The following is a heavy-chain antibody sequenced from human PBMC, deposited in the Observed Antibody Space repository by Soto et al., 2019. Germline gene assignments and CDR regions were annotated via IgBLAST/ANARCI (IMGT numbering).Heavy chain of an antibody. CDR1: GYSFTSYW. Sequence: GESLKISCKGSGYSFTSYWIGWVRQMPGKGLEWMGIIYPGDSDTRYSPSFQGQVTISADKSISTAYLQWSSLKASDTAMYYCARRGERRPNYYDREEDAFDIWGQGTMVTVSS. CDR2: IYPGDSDT. D-gene: IGHD3-22*01. CDR3: ARRGERRPNYYDREEDAFDI. J-gene: IGHJ3*02. V-gene: IGHV5-51*01.